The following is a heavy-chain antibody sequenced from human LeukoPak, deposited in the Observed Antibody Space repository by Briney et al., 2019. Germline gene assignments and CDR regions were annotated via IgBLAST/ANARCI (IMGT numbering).Heavy chain of an antibody. Sequence: PGGSLRLSCAASGFSLSDYYMTWIRQAPGKGLEWVSYISGSGKSISYADSVKGRFTISRDTTKNSLHLQMQSLRGEDTALYFCARGPLALGLDLWGRGTMVTVFS. CDR3: ARGPLALGLDL. CDR1: GFSLSDYY. J-gene: IGHJ3*01. V-gene: IGHV3-11*01. CDR2: ISGSGKSI.